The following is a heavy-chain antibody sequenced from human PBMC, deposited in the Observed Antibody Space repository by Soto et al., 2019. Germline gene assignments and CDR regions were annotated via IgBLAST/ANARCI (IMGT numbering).Heavy chain of an antibody. CDR2: LSSSSSTI. CDR1: GFTVTSNG. J-gene: IGHJ4*01. V-gene: IGHV3-48*02. Sequence: GGSLRLSCGVSGFTVTSNGVSWVRQSPGTGLDWLSYLSSSSSTIYYADSVKGRFTISRDNAKNSLYLQMNSLRDDDTAMYYCARGGTISVTTIGDYWGQGTLVTVSS. CDR3: ARGGTISVTTIGDY. D-gene: IGHD5-12*01.